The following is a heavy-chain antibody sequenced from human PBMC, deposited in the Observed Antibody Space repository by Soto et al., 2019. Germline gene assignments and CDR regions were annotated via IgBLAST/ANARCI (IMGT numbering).Heavy chain of an antibody. CDR3: ARQRTTVVTQAYFDH. CDR1: GESISSSSYY. J-gene: IGHJ4*02. Sequence: SETLSLTCIVSGESISSSSYYWGWIRQPPGKGLEWSGSIYYSGRTYYNPSFKSRVTISIDTSKNQFSLKLSSVTATDTAVYYCARQRTTVVTQAYFDHWGRGALVTVSS. V-gene: IGHV4-39*01. D-gene: IGHD2-21*02. CDR2: IYYSGRT.